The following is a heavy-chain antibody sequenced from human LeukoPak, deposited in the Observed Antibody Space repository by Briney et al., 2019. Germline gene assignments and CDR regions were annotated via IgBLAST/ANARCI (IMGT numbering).Heavy chain of an antibody. CDR1: GGSFSGYY. CDR2: INHSGST. Sequence: SETLSLTCAVYGGSFSGYYWSWIRQPPGKGLEWIGEINHSGSTNYNPSLKSRVTISVDTSKNQFSLKLSSVTAADTAVYYCAREAYDYVWGSSTSRFDPWGQGTLVTVSS. CDR3: AREAYDYVWGSSTSRFDP. D-gene: IGHD3-16*01. J-gene: IGHJ5*02. V-gene: IGHV4-34*01.